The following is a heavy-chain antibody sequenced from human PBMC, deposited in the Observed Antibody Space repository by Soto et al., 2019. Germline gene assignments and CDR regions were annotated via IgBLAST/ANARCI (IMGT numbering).Heavy chain of an antibody. Sequence: ASVKVSCKASGYTFTGYYMHWVRQAPGQGLEWMGWINPNSGGTNYAQKFQGWVTMTSDTSISTAYMELSRLRSDDTAVYYCARDNPINSSGWHEGVNAFDIWGQGTMVTVSS. D-gene: IGHD6-19*01. CDR1: GYTFTGYY. J-gene: IGHJ3*02. CDR2: INPNSGGT. CDR3: ARDNPINSSGWHEGVNAFDI. V-gene: IGHV1-2*04.